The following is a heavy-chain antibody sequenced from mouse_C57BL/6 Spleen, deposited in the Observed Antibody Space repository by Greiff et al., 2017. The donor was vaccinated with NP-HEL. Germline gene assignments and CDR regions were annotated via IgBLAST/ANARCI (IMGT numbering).Heavy chain of an antibody. CDR3: AWSNYDY. D-gene: IGHD2-5*01. CDR1: GYTFTSYW. V-gene: IGHV1-74*01. J-gene: IGHJ2*01. CDR2: IHPSDSDT. Sequence: QVHVKQPGAELVKPGASVKVSCKASGYTFTSYWMHWVKQRPGQGLEWIGRIHPSDSDTNYNQKFKGKATLTVDKSSSTAYMQLSSLTSEDSAVYYCAWSNYDYWGQGTTLTVSS.